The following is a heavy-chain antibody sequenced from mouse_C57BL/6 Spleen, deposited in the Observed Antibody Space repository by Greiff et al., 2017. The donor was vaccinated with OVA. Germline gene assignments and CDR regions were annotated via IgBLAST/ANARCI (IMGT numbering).Heavy chain of an antibody. CDR3: ARGYGNYGAMDY. CDR2: INPYNGGT. J-gene: IGHJ4*01. Sequence: VQLQQSGPVLVKPGASVKMSCKASGYTFTDYYMNWVKQSHGKSLEWIGVINPYNGGTSYNQKFKGKATLTVDKSSSTAYMELNSLTSEDSAVYYCARGYGNYGAMDYWGQGTSVTVSS. V-gene: IGHV1-19*01. D-gene: IGHD2-10*02. CDR1: GYTFTDYY.